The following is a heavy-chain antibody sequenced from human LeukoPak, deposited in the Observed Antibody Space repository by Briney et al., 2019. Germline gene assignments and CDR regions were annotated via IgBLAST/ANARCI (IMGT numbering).Heavy chain of an antibody. V-gene: IGHV4-59*01. CDR3: ANEGAAGH. CDR2: IYYSGTT. J-gene: IGHJ4*02. Sequence: SETLSLTCTVSGGSISSYYWSWIRQPPGKGLEWIGYIYYSGTTNYNPSLKSRVTISVDTSKNQISLKLSSVTAADTAVYYYANEGAAGHWGQGTLVTVSS. D-gene: IGHD6-13*01. CDR1: GGSISSYY.